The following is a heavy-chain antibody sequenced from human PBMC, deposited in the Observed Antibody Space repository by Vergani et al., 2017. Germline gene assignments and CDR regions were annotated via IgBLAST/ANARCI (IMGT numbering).Heavy chain of an antibody. Sequence: QLQLQESGPGLVKPSETLSLTCTVSGGSISSSSYYWSWIRQPPGKGLEWIGEINHSGSTNYNPSLKSRVTISVDTSKNQFSLKLSSVTAADTAVYYCARGWLPAAQRGFQHWGQGTLVTVSS. CDR1: GGSISSSSYY. J-gene: IGHJ1*01. V-gene: IGHV4-39*07. CDR3: ARGWLPAAQRGFQH. D-gene: IGHD2-2*01. CDR2: INHSGST.